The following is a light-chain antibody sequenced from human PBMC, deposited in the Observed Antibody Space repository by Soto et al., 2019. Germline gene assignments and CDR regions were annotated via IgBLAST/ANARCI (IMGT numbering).Light chain of an antibody. CDR2: DAS. J-gene: IGKJ5*01. V-gene: IGKV3-11*01. CDR1: QSVSSY. Sequence: EIVLTXXXXTLSLSPGERATLSCRASQSVSSYLAWYQQKPGQAPRLLIYDASNRATGIPARFSGSGSGTDFTLTISSLEPEDFAVYYCQQRSNWRITFGQGTRLEIK. CDR3: QQRSNWRIT.